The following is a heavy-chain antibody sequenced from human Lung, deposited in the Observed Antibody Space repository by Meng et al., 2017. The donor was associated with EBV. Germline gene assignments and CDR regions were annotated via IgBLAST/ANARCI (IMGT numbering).Heavy chain of an antibody. CDR2: INPSGGST. J-gene: IGHJ4*02. CDR1: GYTFTNYY. V-gene: IGHV1-46*01. Sequence: VQLVQCGSGLKKRGGSGKVSCKASGYTFTNYYMHWVRQAPGQGLEWMGVINPSGGSTNYAQKFQGRLTMTRDTSTSTVYMELSSLRSEDTAVYYCARGDGGNGSDYWGQGTLVTVSS. CDR3: ARGDGGNGSDY. D-gene: IGHD4-23*01.